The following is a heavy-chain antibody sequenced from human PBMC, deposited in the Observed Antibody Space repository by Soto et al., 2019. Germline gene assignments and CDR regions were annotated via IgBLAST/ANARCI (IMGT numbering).Heavy chain of an antibody. CDR2: IYYSGST. D-gene: IGHD3-16*01. J-gene: IGHJ1*01. CDR3: ARGADYIWGSPRHRGYFQH. Sequence: QVQLQESGPGLVKPSQTLSLTCTVSGGSISSGGYYWSWIRQHPGKGLEWIGYIYYSGSTYYNPSLKSRVTISVDTSKNQFSLKLSSVTAADTAVYYCARGADYIWGSPRHRGYFQHWGQGTLVTVSS. CDR1: GGSISSGGYY. V-gene: IGHV4-31*03.